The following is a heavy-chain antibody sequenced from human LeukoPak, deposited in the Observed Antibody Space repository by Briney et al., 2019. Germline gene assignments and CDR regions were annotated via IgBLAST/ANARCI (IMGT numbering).Heavy chain of an antibody. CDR1: GGSIRSSSYY. Sequence: SETLSLTCTVSGGSIRSSSYYWGWIRQPPGKGLEWIGSIYYSGSAYYNPSLKSRVTISVDTSKNQFSLKLSSVTAADTAVYYCASHDSSGYTHDDAFDFWGQGTMVTVSS. D-gene: IGHD3-22*01. CDR3: ASHDSSGYTHDDAFDF. J-gene: IGHJ3*01. V-gene: IGHV4-39*07. CDR2: IYYSGSA.